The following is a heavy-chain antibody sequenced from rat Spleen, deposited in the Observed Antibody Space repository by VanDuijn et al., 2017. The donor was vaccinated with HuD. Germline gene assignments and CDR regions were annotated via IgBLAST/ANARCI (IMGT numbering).Heavy chain of an antibody. J-gene: IGHJ2*01. V-gene: IGHV2-63*01. D-gene: IGHD1-10*01. CDR3: TRGQLAFDY. Sequence: QVHLRESGPGLVQPSQTLSLTCTVAGFSLNSYNVHWVRQPPGKGLEWMGRMRYNGDTSYNSALKSRLSISRDTSKNQVFLKMNSLQTDDTGTYYCTRGQLAFDYWGQGVMVTVSS. CDR2: MRYNGDT. CDR1: GFSLNSYN.